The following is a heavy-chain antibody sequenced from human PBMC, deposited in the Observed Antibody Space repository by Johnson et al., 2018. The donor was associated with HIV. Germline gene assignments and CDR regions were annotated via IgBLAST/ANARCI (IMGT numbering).Heavy chain of an antibody. CDR2: INWNGGNT. CDR3: ARAIMVRGVFDAFDI. J-gene: IGHJ3*02. Sequence: VQVLESGGGVVRPGGSLRLPCVASGFTFDYYEMSWVRQVPGKGLEWVAAINWNGGNTAYADSVKGRFTISRDNAKNSLYLQMNSLRVEDTALYYCARAIMVRGVFDAFDIWGQGTMVTVSS. D-gene: IGHD3-10*01. CDR1: GFTFDYYE. V-gene: IGHV3-20*04.